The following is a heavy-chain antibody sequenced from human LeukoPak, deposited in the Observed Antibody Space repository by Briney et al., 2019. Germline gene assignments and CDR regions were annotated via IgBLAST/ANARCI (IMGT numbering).Heavy chain of an antibody. CDR1: GYTFTSYY. J-gene: IGHJ3*02. CDR2: INHSGGST. Sequence: ASVKVSCKASGYTFTSYYMHWVRQAPGQGREWMGIINHSGGSTSYAQKFQGRVTMTRDTSTSTVYMELSSLRSEDTAVYYCAREDGSGSYAFDIWGQGTMVTVSS. D-gene: IGHD3-10*01. CDR3: AREDGSGSYAFDI. V-gene: IGHV1-46*01.